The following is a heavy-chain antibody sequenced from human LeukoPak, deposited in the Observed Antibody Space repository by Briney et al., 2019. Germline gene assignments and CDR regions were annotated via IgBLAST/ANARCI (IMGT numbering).Heavy chain of an antibody. J-gene: IGHJ3*02. Sequence: ASVKVSCKASGYTFTSYDINWVRQATGQGLEWMGWMNPNSGNTGYAQKFQGRVTMTRNTSLSTAYMELSSLRSEDTAVYYCARGDSSSWSDAFDIWGQGTMVTVSS. V-gene: IGHV1-8*01. CDR2: MNPNSGNT. D-gene: IGHD6-13*01. CDR3: ARGDSSSWSDAFDI. CDR1: GYTFTSYD.